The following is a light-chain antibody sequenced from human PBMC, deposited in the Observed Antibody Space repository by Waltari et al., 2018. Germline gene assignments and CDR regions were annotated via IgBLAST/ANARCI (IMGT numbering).Light chain of an antibody. CDR2: GAS. CDR1: QSVSSSS. CDR3: QQYGSSPLT. V-gene: IGKV3-20*01. J-gene: IGKJ1*01. Sequence: EIVLTSSPGTLSFYPGERATLPCRASQSVSSSSLAWYQQKPGQAPRLLIYGASSRATGIPDRFRGSVSGTDFTLTISRLEPEDFAVFYCQQYGSSPLTFGQGTKVEIK.